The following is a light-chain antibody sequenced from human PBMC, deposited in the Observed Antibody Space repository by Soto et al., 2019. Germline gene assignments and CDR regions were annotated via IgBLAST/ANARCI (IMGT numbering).Light chain of an antibody. CDR2: DVS. J-gene: IGLJ2*01. CDR1: SSDVGSYNL. Sequence: QSALTQPASVSGSPGQSITISCTGTSSDVGSYNLVSWYQQHPGKAPKLMIYDVSKRPSGVSNRFSGSKSGNTASLTISGLQAEDEADYYCCSYAGSRTLVFGGGTQLTVL. V-gene: IGLV2-23*02. CDR3: CSYAGSRTLV.